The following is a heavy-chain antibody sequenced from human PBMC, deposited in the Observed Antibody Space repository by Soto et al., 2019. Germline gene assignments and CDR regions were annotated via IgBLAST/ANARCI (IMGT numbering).Heavy chain of an antibody. CDR2: IYSAGTT. CDR1: GFTFISNY. D-gene: IGHD2-8*01. V-gene: IGHV3-66*01. CDR3: ATSGSKPRFDF. J-gene: IGHJ4*02. Sequence: EVQLVESGGGLVQPGGSLRLSCAASGFTFISNYMSWVRQAPGKRLEWVSLIYSAGTTYYADSVKGRFTSSRDHSKNTVYRQMNSLRAEDTAVYYCATSGSKPRFDFWGQGTLVTVSS.